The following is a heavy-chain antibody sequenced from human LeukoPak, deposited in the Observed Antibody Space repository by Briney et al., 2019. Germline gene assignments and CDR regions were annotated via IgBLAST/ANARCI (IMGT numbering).Heavy chain of an antibody. J-gene: IGHJ3*02. Sequence: KPSETLSPTCAVYGGSFSGYFWSWIRQPPGKGLEWIGEINHSGSTDYNPSLKSRVTISVDTSKNQFSLKQGSVTAADTAVYYCARVQLERRSTFDIWGQGTMVTVSS. CDR3: ARVQLERRSTFDI. CDR1: GGSFSGYF. CDR2: INHSGST. D-gene: IGHD1-1*01. V-gene: IGHV4-34*01.